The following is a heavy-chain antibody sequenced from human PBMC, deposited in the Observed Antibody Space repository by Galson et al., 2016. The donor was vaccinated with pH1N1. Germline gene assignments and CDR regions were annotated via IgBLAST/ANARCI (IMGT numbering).Heavy chain of an antibody. CDR1: GFTFDDYA. CDR2: ITSGSFHI. Sequence: LRLSCAASGFTFDDYAMHWVRQAPGKGLEWVSSITSGSFHIYYADSVKGRFTISRDNAKNSLFLQMNSLRVEDTALYYCARAVGNFDSHWGQGTLVTVSS. J-gene: IGHJ4*02. CDR3: ARAVGNFDSH. D-gene: IGHD3-9*01. V-gene: IGHV3-21*01.